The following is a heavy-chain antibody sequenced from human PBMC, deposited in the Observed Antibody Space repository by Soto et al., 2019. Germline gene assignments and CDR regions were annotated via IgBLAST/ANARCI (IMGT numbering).Heavy chain of an antibody. D-gene: IGHD5-12*01. CDR1: GYTLTELS. CDR2: FDPEDGET. Sequence: ASVKVSCKVSGYTLTELSMHWVRQAPGKGLEWMGGFDPEDGETIYAQKFQGRVTMTEDTSTDTAYMELSSLRSEDTAVYYCATELGGYSGYDWGSVHYWGQGNLVTFSS. J-gene: IGHJ4*02. V-gene: IGHV1-24*01. CDR3: ATELGGYSGYDWGSVHY.